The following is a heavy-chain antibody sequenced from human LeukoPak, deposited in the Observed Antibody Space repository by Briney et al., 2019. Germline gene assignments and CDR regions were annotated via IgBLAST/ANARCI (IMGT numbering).Heavy chain of an antibody. D-gene: IGHD3-3*01. CDR2: TSYSGTT. CDR3: ARDGPLTMFGGGYMVA. V-gene: IGHV4-59*11. J-gene: IGHJ6*03. CDR1: GASISSHY. Sequence: PSETLSLTCNLSGASISSHYWNWIRQPPGKGLEWIGYTSYSGTTNYNPSLKRRVVISLDTSKNQFSLKLTSVTAADTAVYYCARDGPLTMFGGGYMVAWGRGTTVTVSS.